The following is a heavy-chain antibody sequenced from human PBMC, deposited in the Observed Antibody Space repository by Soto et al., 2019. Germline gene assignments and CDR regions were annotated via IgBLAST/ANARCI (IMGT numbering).Heavy chain of an antibody. Sequence: GGSLRLSCAASGFTVSSNYMSWVRQAPGKGLEWVSVIYSGGSTYYADSVKGRFTISRDNSKNTLYLQMNSLRAEDTAVYYCARCLVSSGPLFDYWGQGTLVTVSS. J-gene: IGHJ4*02. CDR1: GFTVSSNY. CDR2: IYSGGST. D-gene: IGHD6-19*01. V-gene: IGHV3-66*01. CDR3: ARCLVSSGPLFDY.